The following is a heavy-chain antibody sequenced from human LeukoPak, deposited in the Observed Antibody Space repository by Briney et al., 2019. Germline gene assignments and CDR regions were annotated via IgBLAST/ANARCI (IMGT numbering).Heavy chain of an antibody. V-gene: IGHV7-4-1*02. CDR3: ARDLGGVDTGRGDY. Sequence: AASVTVSCKASGYTFTSYAINWVRQAPGQGLEWMGWINTNTGNPTYAQGFTGRFVFSLDTSVSTAFLQISSLKAEDTAVYYCARDLGGVDTGRGDYWGQGTLVTVSS. CDR2: INTNTGNP. J-gene: IGHJ4*02. D-gene: IGHD5-18*01. CDR1: GYTFTSYA.